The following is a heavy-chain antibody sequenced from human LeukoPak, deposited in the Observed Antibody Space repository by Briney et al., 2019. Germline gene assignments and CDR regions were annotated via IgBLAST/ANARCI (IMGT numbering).Heavy chain of an antibody. D-gene: IGHD3-10*01. J-gene: IGHJ4*02. CDR3: ARPSGYYGSGSYYYYFDY. CDR2: IYPGDSDT. Sequence: GESLKISCKGSGYSFTSYWIGWVRQMPGKGLEWMGIIYPGDSDTRYSPSFQGQVTISADKSISTAYLQWSSLKASDTAMYYCARPSGYYGSGSYYYYFDYWGQGTLVTVSS. CDR1: GYSFTSYW. V-gene: IGHV5-51*01.